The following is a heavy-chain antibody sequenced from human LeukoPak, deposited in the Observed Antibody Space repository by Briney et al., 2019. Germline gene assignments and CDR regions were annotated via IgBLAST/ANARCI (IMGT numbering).Heavy chain of an antibody. J-gene: IGHJ4*02. CDR3: ARDWSYSFDY. D-gene: IGHD4-11*01. V-gene: IGHV3-33*01. CDR1: GFTFSSYG. CDR2: IWIDGSNE. Sequence: GRSLRLSCGASGFTFSSYGMHWVRQAPGKGLEWVASIWIDGSNEFHADSVKGRFTISRDNSKNTLYLQMNSLRAEDTAIYYCARDWSYSFDYWGQGSLVTVSS.